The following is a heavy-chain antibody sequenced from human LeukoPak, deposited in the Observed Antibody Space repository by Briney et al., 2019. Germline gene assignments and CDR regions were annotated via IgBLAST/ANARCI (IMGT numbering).Heavy chain of an antibody. CDR3: ARGLNRNDYGDYGY. J-gene: IGHJ4*02. V-gene: IGHV4-31*03. D-gene: IGHD4-17*01. CDR1: GGSISSGGYY. CDR2: IYYSGST. Sequence: SETLSLTCTVSGGSISSGGYYWSWIRQHPGKGLEWIGYIYYSGSTYYNPSLKSRVTISVDTSKNQFSLKLSSVTAADTAVYYCARGLNRNDYGDYGYWGQGTLVTVSS.